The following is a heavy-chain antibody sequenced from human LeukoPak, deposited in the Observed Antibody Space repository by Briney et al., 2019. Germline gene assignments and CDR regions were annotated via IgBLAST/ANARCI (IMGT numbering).Heavy chain of an antibody. V-gene: IGHV3-23*01. CDR2: ISGSGGST. D-gene: IGHD6-13*01. J-gene: IGHJ4*02. CDR3: ARGSWSAADTNIDY. Sequence: PGGSLRLSCAASGFTFSSYAMSWVRQAPGKGLEWVSAISGSGGSTYYADSVKGRLTISRDNSKSTLYLQMNTLRVEDTAVYYCARGSWSAADTNIDYWGQGTLVTVSS. CDR1: GFTFSSYA.